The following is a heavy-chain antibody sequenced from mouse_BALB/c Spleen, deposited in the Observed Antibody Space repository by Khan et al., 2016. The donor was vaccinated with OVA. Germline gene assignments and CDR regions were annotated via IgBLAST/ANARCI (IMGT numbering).Heavy chain of an antibody. J-gene: IGHJ2*01. CDR2: IYPGPDNT. V-gene: IGHV1S132*01. Sequence: VQLQESGAELVRPGASVKLSCKTSGYILPSYWIHWVKQRSGQGLEWIARIYPGPDNTYYNEKLKDKATLPADKSSSTAYMQLISLKAEDSAVYFCAREEALYYCDYWGQGTTLTVSS. CDR1: GYILPSYW. CDR3: AREEALYYCDY.